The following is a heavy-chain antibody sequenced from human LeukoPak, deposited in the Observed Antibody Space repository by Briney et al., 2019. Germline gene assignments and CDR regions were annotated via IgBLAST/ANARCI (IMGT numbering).Heavy chain of an antibody. J-gene: IGHJ4*01. V-gene: IGHV3-74*01. CDR1: GFTISGFW. CDR2: MNSAGTTI. CDR3: IREVQVRASASLGL. D-gene: IGHD1-1*01. Sequence: PGESLRLSCAASGFTISGFWMHWVRQVPGEGLVWVARMNSAGTTINYADSVKGRFTISRDNVTNTLHLQMNNLSLEDTAVYFCIREVQVRASASLGLWGRGTLVTVS.